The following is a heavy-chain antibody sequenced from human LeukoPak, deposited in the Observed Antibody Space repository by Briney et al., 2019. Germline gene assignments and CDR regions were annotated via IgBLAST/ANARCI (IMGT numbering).Heavy chain of an antibody. D-gene: IGHD5-24*01. V-gene: IGHV3-30*02. CDR1: GFTFSSYG. CDR2: IRYDGSNK. CDR3: AKVEMATSPGGIDY. Sequence: GGSLRLSCAASGFTFSSYGMHWVRQAPGKGLEWVTFIRYDGSNKYYADSVKGRFTISRDNSKNTLYLQMSSLRVEDTAMYYCAKVEMATSPGGIDYWGQGTLVTVSS. J-gene: IGHJ4*02.